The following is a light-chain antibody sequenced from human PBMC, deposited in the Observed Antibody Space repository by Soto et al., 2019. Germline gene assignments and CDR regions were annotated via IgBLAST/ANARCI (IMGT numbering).Light chain of an antibody. CDR3: QQYNNWPWT. Sequence: EIVLTQSPGTLSLSPGERATLSCRASQSVSSSYLAWYQQKPGQAPRLLIYGASSRATGIPDRFSGSGSGTDFVLTISRLEPEDFAVYYCQQYNNWPWTFGQGTKVDIK. CDR1: QSVSSSY. CDR2: GAS. V-gene: IGKV3-20*01. J-gene: IGKJ1*01.